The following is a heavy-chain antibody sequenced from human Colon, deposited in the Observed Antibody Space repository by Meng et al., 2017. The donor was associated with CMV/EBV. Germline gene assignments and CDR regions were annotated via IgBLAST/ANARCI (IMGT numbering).Heavy chain of an antibody. J-gene: IGHJ6*02. V-gene: IGHV3-30*04. CDR1: ACRFNSYN. CDR3: ARAPPQERHNYYYGMDV. D-gene: IGHD5-24*01. CDR2: ISDDGINK. Sequence: GESLKISCVASACRFNSYNIHWVRQPLGKGLEWVAMISDDGINKYYGDFVKGRFTVSRDNSKNTVYLQMNGLTGEDTAVYYCARAPPQERHNYYYGMDVWGQGTAVTVSS.